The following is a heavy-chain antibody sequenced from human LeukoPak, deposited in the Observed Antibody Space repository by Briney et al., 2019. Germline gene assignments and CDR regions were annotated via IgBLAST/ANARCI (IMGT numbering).Heavy chain of an antibody. Sequence: PGGSLRLSCASSGFSFSGYAMIWVRQAPGKGLELVSTIRGSGASTFYANSVRCRFSTSKDIPINIVYLQMNSLRAEDTAVYYCAKGSRGYTNCYFDYWGQGTLVTVSS. CDR3: AKGSRGYTNCYFDY. CDR1: GFSFSGYA. CDR2: IRGSGAST. D-gene: IGHD2-2*02. J-gene: IGHJ4*02. V-gene: IGHV3-23*01.